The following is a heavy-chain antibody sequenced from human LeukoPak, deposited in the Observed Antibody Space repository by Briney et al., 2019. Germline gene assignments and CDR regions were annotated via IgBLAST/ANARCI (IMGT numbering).Heavy chain of an antibody. CDR3: ARDHGTMIVVRTTNLYIDL. V-gene: IGHV3-7*01. D-gene: IGHD3-22*01. J-gene: IGHJ2*01. Sequence: GGSLRLSCAASRFTFSNYCMSWVRQAPGKGLEWLANINQDGSEMYYVDSVKGRFTISRDNGKNSLYLQINSLRADDTAVYYCARDHGTMIVVRTTNLYIDLWGRGTLVTVSS. CDR2: INQDGSEM. CDR1: RFTFSNYC.